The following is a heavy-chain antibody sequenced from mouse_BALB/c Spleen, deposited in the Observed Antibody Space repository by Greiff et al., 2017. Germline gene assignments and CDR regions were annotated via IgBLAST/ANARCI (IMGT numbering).Heavy chain of an antibody. J-gene: IGHJ3*01. V-gene: IGHV5-6-3*01. CDR1: GFTFSSYG. D-gene: IGHD1-1*01. Sequence: EVQRVESGGGLVQPGGSLKLSCAASGFTFSSYGMSWVRQTPDKRLELVATINSNGGSTYYPDSVKGRFTISRDNTKNTPYLQMSSLKSEDTAMYYCARDLYYYGSSGFAYWGQGTLVTVSA. CDR3: ARDLYYYGSSGFAY. CDR2: INSNGGST.